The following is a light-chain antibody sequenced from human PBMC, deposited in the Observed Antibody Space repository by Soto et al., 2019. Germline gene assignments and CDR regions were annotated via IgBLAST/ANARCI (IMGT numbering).Light chain of an antibody. Sequence: DIQMTQSPSSLSTSVGDRVTITCRASQGISNDLAWYQQKPGKVPKLLIYAASTLQSGVPSRFSCSGSGTDFTLAISSLQPGDAATYCCQKYNSAPWTCGQGTKVEIK. J-gene: IGKJ1*01. CDR3: QKYNSAPWT. CDR2: AAS. V-gene: IGKV1-27*01. CDR1: QGISND.